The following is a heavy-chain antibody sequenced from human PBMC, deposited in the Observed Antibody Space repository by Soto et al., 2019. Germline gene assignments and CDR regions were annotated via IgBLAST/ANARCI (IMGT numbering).Heavy chain of an antibody. D-gene: IGHD1-26*01. J-gene: IGHJ4*02. CDR1: GGTFSSYT. CDR3: ARDGIVGATVLRY. Sequence: QVQLVQSGAEVKKPGSSVKVSCKASGGTFSSYTISWVRQAPGQGLEWMGRIIPILGIANYAQKFQGRVTITADKSTSTAYMELSSLRSEDTAVYYCARDGIVGATVLRYWGQGTLVTVSS. CDR2: IIPILGIA. V-gene: IGHV1-69*08.